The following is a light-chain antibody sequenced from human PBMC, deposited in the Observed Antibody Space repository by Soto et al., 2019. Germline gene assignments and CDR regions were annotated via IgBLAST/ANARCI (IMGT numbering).Light chain of an antibody. CDR3: QQRSQWPPMT. V-gene: IGKV3-15*01. Sequence: EIGMTPSPATLSVSPGERASLSCRASQSVSSNLAWYQQKPGQAPRLLIYGASTRATGIPARFSGSGSGTEFSLTISSLEPEDVAVYYCQQRSQWPPMTFGQGTRLEI. J-gene: IGKJ5*01. CDR1: QSVSSN. CDR2: GAS.